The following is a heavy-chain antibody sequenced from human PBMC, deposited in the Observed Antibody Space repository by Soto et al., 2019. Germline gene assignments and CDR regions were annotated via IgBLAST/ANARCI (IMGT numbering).Heavy chain of an antibody. J-gene: IGHJ6*02. CDR2: IYSGGST. Sequence: PGGSLRLSCAASGFTVSSNYMSWVRQAPGKGLEWVSVIYSGGSTYYADSVKGRFTISRDNSKNTLYLQMNSLRAEDTAVYYCARDQDSSSWYVVNPHYYGMDVWGQGTTVTVSS. CDR3: ARDQDSSSWYVVNPHYYGMDV. V-gene: IGHV3-66*01. D-gene: IGHD6-13*01. CDR1: GFTVSSNY.